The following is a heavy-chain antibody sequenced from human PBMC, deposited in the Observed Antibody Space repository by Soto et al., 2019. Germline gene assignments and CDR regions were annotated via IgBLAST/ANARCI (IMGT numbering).Heavy chain of an antibody. CDR1: GYTLTELS. V-gene: IGHV1-24*01. Sequence: ASVKVSCKVSGYTLTELSMHWARQAPGKGLEWMGGFDPEDGETIYAQKFQGRVTMTEDTSTDTAYMELSSLRSEDTAVYYCATGGFRLEWPYYYYMDVWGKGTTVTVSS. CDR2: FDPEDGET. D-gene: IGHD3-3*01. CDR3: ATGGFRLEWPYYYYMDV. J-gene: IGHJ6*03.